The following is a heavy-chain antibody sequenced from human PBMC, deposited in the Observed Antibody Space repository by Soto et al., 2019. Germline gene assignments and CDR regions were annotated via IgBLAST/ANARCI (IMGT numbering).Heavy chain of an antibody. Sequence: SETLSLTCTVSGGSISSGGYYWSWIRQHPGKGLEWIGYIYYSGSTYYNPSLKSRVTISVDTSKNQFSLKLSSVTAADTAVYYCAREVEKFMDGWGQGTTVTVSS. V-gene: IGHV4-31*03. CDR2: IYYSGST. J-gene: IGHJ6*02. CDR1: GGSISSGGYY. CDR3: AREVEKFMDG.